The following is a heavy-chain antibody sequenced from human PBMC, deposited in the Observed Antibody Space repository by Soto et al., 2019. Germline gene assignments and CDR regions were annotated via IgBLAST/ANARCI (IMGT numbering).Heavy chain of an antibody. CDR1: GFTFSSYA. J-gene: IGHJ4*02. CDR2: ISYDGSNK. V-gene: IGHV3-30-3*01. D-gene: IGHD2-2*01. Sequence: GGFLKLNSAASGFTFSSYAMHWFRQAPGKGLEWVAVISYDGSNKYYADSVKGRFTISRDNSKNTLYLQMNSLRAEDTAVYYCARGPSSLTRFDYWGQGTLVTASS. CDR3: ARGPSSLTRFDY.